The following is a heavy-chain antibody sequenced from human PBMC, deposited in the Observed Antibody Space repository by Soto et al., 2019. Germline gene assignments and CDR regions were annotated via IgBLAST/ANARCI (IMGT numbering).Heavy chain of an antibody. J-gene: IGHJ4*02. CDR1: RGTFSSYA. Sequence: QVQLVQSGAEVKKPGSSVKVSCKASRGTFSSYAISWVRHAPGQGLEWMGRIIPIFGTANYAQKIQGRVTITSDESTSTAYMELSSLRSEATAVYYCARGVIADGYNSGWCEGRYFEYWGQGTVVTVCS. V-gene: IGHV1-69*01. CDR2: IIPIFGTA. CDR3: ARGVIADGYNSGWCEGRYFEY. D-gene: IGHD6-19*01.